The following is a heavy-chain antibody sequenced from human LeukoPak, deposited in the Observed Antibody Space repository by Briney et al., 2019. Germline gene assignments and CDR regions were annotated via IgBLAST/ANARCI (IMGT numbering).Heavy chain of an antibody. CDR1: GFTFSSYA. D-gene: IGHD3-22*01. V-gene: IGHV3-23*01. J-gene: IGHJ4*02. CDR2: ISGSGGST. CDR3: AKRGYDSSGYYGYFDY. Sequence: PGGSLRLSCAGSGFTFSSYAMSWVRQAPGKGLEWVSAISGSGGSTYYADSVKGRFTISRDNSKNTLYLQMNSLRDEDTAAYYCAKRGYDSSGYYGYFDYWGQGILVTVSS.